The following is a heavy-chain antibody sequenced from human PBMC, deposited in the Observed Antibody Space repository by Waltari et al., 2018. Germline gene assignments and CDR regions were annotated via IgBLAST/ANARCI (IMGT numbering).Heavy chain of an antibody. V-gene: IGHV4-59*01. CDR2: IYYSGST. D-gene: IGHD3-22*01. CDR1: GCSISRYY. CDR3: ARDVNYDSSGYAFDI. J-gene: IGHJ3*02. Sequence: QVQLQESGPGLVKPSATLSITCPVSGCSISRYYWTCIRQPPGKGLEWIGYIYYSGSTNYNPSLKSRVTISVDTSKNQFSLKLSSVTAADTAVYYCARDVNYDSSGYAFDIWGQGTMVTVSS.